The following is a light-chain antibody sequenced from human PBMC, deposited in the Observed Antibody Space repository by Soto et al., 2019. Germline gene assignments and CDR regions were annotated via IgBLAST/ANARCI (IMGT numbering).Light chain of an antibody. CDR2: DAS. J-gene: IGKJ4*01. CDR3: QQRSNWPST. CDR1: QSGSGY. Sequence: EIVLTQSPATLSLSPGNRATLSCRASQSGSGYLAWYQQKPGQAPRLLIFDASNRATGIPARFSGSGSGTDVTLTITILEPEDFAVYYCQQRSNWPSTFGGGTKVEI. V-gene: IGKV3-11*01.